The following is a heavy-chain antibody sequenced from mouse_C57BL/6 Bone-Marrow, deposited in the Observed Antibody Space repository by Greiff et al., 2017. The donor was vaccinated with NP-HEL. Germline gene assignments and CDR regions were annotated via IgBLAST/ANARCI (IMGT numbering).Heavy chain of an antibody. Sequence: VQLQQSGAGLVRPGASVKLSCTASGFNIKDDYMHWVKQRPEQGLEWIGWIDPENGDTEYASKFQGKATITADTSSNTAYLQLSSLTSEDTAVDYCTTSYYGSRGYWYFDVWGTGTTVTVSS. CDR1: GFNIKDDY. J-gene: IGHJ1*03. CDR2: IDPENGDT. D-gene: IGHD1-1*01. CDR3: TTSYYGSRGYWYFDV. V-gene: IGHV14-4*01.